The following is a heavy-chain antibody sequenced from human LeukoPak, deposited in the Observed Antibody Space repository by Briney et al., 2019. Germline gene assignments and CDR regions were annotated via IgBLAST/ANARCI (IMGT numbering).Heavy chain of an antibody. D-gene: IGHD2-2*01. CDR1: GGSISSGSYC. J-gene: IGHJ5*02. CDR3: ASTTVVPAAKGYNWFDP. CDR2: IYTSGST. Sequence: TSETLSLTCTVSGGSISSGSYCWSWIRQPAGKGLEWIGRIYTSGSTNYNPSLKSRVTISVDTSKNQFSLKLSSVTAADTAVYYCASTTVVPAAKGYNWFDPWGQGTLVTVSS. V-gene: IGHV4-61*02.